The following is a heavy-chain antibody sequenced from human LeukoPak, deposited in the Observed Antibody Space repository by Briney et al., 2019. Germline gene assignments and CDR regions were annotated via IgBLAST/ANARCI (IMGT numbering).Heavy chain of an antibody. V-gene: IGHV4-34*01. CDR1: GGSFSGYY. Sequence: SETLSLTCAVYGGSFSGYYWSWIRQTPGKELEWIGEIKQSGSTNYNPSLKSRVTMSVDTSKNQFSLELNSVTAADTAVYYCARRVATNPYYYDSNGYYGYWGQGTLVAVSS. CDR2: IKQSGST. CDR3: ARRVATNPYYYDSNGYYGY. D-gene: IGHD3-22*01. J-gene: IGHJ4*02.